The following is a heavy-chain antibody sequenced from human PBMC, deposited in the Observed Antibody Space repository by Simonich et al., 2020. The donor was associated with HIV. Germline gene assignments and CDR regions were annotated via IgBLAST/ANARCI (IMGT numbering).Heavy chain of an antibody. V-gene: IGHV4-34*01. Sequence: QVQLQQWGAGLLKPSETLSLTCAVYGGSFSGSYWSWIRQTPGKGLEWIGEINHRGITNYKSSLNSRATISVDKSKNQFSLKLSSVTAADTAIYYCARRDRELILYFDYWGQGNLVTVSS. CDR1: GGSFSGSY. D-gene: IGHD3-3*01. CDR3: ARRDRELILYFDY. J-gene: IGHJ4*02. CDR2: INHRGIT.